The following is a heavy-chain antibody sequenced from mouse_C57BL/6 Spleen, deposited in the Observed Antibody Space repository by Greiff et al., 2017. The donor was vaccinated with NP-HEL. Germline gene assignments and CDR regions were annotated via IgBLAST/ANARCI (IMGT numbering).Heavy chain of an antibody. CDR1: GYTFTSHW. CDR2: IDPNSGGT. V-gene: IGHV1-72*01. CDR3: AREDTVVPMDY. J-gene: IGHJ4*01. D-gene: IGHD1-1*01. Sequence: VQPQQPGAELVKPGASVKLSRKGSGYTFTSHWRHWVKQRPGRGLEWIGRIDPNSGGTKYNEKFKSKATLTVDKPSSTSHMQLSSLTSENSAVYYCAREDTVVPMDYWGPGTTVTVSS.